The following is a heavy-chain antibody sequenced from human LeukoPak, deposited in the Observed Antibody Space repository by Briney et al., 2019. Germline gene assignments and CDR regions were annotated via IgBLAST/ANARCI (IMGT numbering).Heavy chain of an antibody. CDR1: GGTFSSYA. J-gene: IGHJ4*02. D-gene: IGHD3/OR15-3a*01. Sequence: SVKLSCKASGGTFSSYAISWVRQAPGQGLEWMARIIPIFGTANYAQKLQGRVTITTDESTNTAYLQLNSLRSEDTAVYYGATQTKSRCDFWTGYNSAWGQGSLVTVSS. CDR2: IIPIFGTA. CDR3: ATQTKSRCDFWTGYNSA. V-gene: IGHV1-69*05.